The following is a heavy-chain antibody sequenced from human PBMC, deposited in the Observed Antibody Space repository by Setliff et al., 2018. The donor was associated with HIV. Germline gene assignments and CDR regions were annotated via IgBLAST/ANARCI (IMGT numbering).Heavy chain of an antibody. J-gene: IGHJ4*02. D-gene: IGHD3-22*01. Sequence: VASVKVSCKASGYTFTGYYIHWVRQAPGQGLEWMGWSNPKSDGTNYAQKFQGWITMTRDTSISTAYMELSRLRSDDTAVYYCARGMDYYDTSGYYQYYFDYWGQGTLVTVSS. CDR2: SNPKSDGT. CDR1: GYTFTGYY. CDR3: ARGMDYYDTSGYYQYYFDY. V-gene: IGHV1-2*04.